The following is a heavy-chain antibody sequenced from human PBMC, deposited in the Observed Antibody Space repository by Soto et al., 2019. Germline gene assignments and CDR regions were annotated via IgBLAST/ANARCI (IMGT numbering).Heavy chain of an antibody. Sequence: SESLSLTCTVSGGSICSSSYYWGWIRQPPGKGLEWIGNIYYSGSTYYNPSLKSRVTISVDTSKNQFSLKLSSVTAADTAVYYCARAPPSHYYDSSGYYLDYWGQGTLVTVSS. CDR3: ARAPPSHYYDSSGYYLDY. CDR2: IYYSGST. J-gene: IGHJ4*02. D-gene: IGHD3-22*01. CDR1: GGSICSSSYY. V-gene: IGHV4-30-4*08.